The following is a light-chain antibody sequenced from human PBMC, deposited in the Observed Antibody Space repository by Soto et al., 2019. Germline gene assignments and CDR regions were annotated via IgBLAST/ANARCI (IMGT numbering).Light chain of an antibody. CDR2: DVN. Sequence: QSVLTQPASVSGSPGQSITISCTGTSSDVGGYNYVSWYQQHPDKAPKLMIYDVNNRPSGVSNRFSGSKSGNTACLTISGLQAEDEADYYCSSYTSSSTSYVFGTGTKLTVL. V-gene: IGLV2-14*01. CDR1: SSDVGGYNY. CDR3: SSYTSSSTSYV. J-gene: IGLJ1*01.